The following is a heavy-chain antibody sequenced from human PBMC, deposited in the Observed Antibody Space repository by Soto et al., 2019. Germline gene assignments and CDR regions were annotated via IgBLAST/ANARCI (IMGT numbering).Heavy chain of an antibody. CDR1: GFTFSSYS. J-gene: IGHJ6*03. Sequence: GGSLRLSCAASGFTFSSYSMNWVRQAPGKGLEWVSYISSSSSTIYYADSVKGRFTISRDNAKNSLYLQMNSLRAEDTAVYYCARDSCSSTSCYPPLQTYYYYMDVWGKGTTVTVSS. D-gene: IGHD2-2*01. V-gene: IGHV3-48*01. CDR2: ISSSSSTI. CDR3: ARDSCSSTSCYPPLQTYYYYMDV.